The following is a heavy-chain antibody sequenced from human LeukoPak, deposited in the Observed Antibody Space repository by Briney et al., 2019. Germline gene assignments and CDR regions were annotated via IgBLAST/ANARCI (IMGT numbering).Heavy chain of an antibody. V-gene: IGHV3-23*01. Sequence: GGSLRLSCAASGFTFSSYAMDWVRQAPGKGLEWVSAITGRDTSTYYADSVRGRFTISRDNSKNTLYLQMNSLRAEDTAVYYCARGLVEMATIYCDHWGQGTLVTVSS. CDR2: ITGRDTST. J-gene: IGHJ4*02. CDR1: GFTFSSYA. CDR3: ARGLVEMATIYCDH. D-gene: IGHD5-24*01.